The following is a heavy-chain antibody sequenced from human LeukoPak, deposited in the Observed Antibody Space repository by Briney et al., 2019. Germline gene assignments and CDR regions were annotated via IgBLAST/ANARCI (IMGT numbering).Heavy chain of an antibody. D-gene: IGHD3-22*01. J-gene: IGHJ4*02. CDR3: AKRGVVIRVILVGFHKEAYYFDS. Sequence: PGGSLRLSCAVSGITLSNYGMSWVRQAPGKGLEWVAGISDSGGRTKYADSVKGRFTISRDNPKNTLYLQMNSLRPEDTAVYFCAKRGVVIRVILVGFHKEAYYFDSWGQGALVTVSS. CDR2: ISDSGGRT. V-gene: IGHV3-23*01. CDR1: GITLSNYG.